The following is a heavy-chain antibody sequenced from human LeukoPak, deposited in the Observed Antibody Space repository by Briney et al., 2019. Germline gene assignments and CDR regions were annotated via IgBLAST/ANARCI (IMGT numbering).Heavy chain of an antibody. CDR2: ISGSGGST. CDR1: GFTFSSYP. V-gene: IGHV3-23*01. CDR3: AKNRRLDYYYYYMDV. Sequence: GGSLRLSCAASGFTFSSYPMSWVRQAPGKGLEWVSAISGSGGSTYYADSVKGRFTISRDNSKNTLYLQMNSLRAEDTAVYYCAKNRRLDYYYYYMDVWGKGTTVTVSS. D-gene: IGHD1-14*01. J-gene: IGHJ6*03.